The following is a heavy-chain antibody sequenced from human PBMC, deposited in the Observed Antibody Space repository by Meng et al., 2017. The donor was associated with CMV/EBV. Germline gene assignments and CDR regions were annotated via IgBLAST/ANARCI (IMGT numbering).Heavy chain of an antibody. D-gene: IGHD1-26*01. V-gene: IGHV3-21*01. J-gene: IGHJ4*02. CDR2: ISSSSSYI. CDR3: ARGDSGSYFDY. Sequence: LSCADSGFTFSSYSRNWVRQAPGKGLEWVSSISSSSSYIYYADSVKGRFTISRDNAKNSLYLQMNSLRAEDTAVYYCARGDSGSYFDYWGQGTLVTVSS. CDR1: GFTFSSYS.